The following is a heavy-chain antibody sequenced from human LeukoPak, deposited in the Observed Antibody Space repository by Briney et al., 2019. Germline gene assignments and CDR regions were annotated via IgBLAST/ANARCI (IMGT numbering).Heavy chain of an antibody. CDR3: ARIPDYYYYYMDV. V-gene: IGHV3-48*04. J-gene: IGHJ6*03. CDR1: GFTFSSYN. CDR2: ISSSGSTI. Sequence: GGSLRLSCAASGFTFSSYNMNWVRQAPGKGLEWVSYISSSGSTIYYADSVKGRFTISRDNAKNSLYLQMNSLRAEDTAVYYCARIPDYYYYYMDVWGKGTTVTVSS.